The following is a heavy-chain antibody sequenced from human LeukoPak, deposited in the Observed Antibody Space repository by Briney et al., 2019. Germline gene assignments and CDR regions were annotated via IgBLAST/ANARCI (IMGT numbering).Heavy chain of an antibody. D-gene: IGHD4-23*01. V-gene: IGHV4-59*01. CDR3: ARGGTAVIAPYAFDI. Sequence: SETLSLTCTVSGGSISSYYWSWIRQPPGKGLEWIGYIYYSGSTNCNPSVKSRVAMSVDTSRKQFSLKLSSLTAADTAVYYCARGGTAVIAPYAFDIWGQGTMVTVSS. CDR2: IYYSGST. CDR1: GGSISSYY. J-gene: IGHJ3*02.